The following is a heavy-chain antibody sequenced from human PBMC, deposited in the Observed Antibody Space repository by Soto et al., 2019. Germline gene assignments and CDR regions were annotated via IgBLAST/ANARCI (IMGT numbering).Heavy chain of an antibody. Sequence: SVNVSCKASGGTFSTHAIIWVRQAPGHGLEWMGGIIPISGTTYYTQKFQGRVTITADEPTSTAFMELSSLKSDDTAVFYCARGYCSGGNCYSGMDVWGQGTMVTVSS. D-gene: IGHD2-15*01. CDR1: GGTFSTHA. J-gene: IGHJ6*02. CDR2: IIPISGTT. V-gene: IGHV1-69*13. CDR3: ARGYCSGGNCYSGMDV.